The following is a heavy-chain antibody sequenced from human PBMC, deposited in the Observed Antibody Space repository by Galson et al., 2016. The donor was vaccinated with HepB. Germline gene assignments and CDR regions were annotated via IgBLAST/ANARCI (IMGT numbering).Heavy chain of an antibody. J-gene: IGHJ4*02. V-gene: IGHV3-48*03. Sequence: SLRLSCAASGFTFSTQSMNWVRQAPGKGLEWVSYIRSSGTSTYYADSVKGRVTISSDSAENTVYLQMNRLRAEDTAVYYCARDLSGPDHWGQGTQVTVSP. CDR3: ARDLSGPDH. CDR1: GFTFSTQS. CDR2: IRSSGTST.